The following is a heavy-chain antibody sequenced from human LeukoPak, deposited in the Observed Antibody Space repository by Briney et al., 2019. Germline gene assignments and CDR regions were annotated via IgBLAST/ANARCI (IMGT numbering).Heavy chain of an antibody. CDR2: ISYDGSNK. CDR1: GFTFSSYG. D-gene: IGHD2-8*01. Sequence: PGRSLRLSCAASGFTFSSYGMHWVRQAPGKGLEWVAVISYDGSNKYYADSVKGRFTISRDNSKNTLYLQMNSLRAEDTAVYYCARDSPDIVLMVYAIYDAFDIWGQGTMVTVSS. CDR3: ARDSPDIVLMVYAIYDAFDI. J-gene: IGHJ3*02. V-gene: IGHV3-30*03.